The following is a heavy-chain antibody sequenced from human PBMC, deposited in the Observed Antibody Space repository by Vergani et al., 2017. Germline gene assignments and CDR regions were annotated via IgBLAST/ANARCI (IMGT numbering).Heavy chain of an antibody. CDR3: AVYYYDSSGAHPGD. V-gene: IGHV1-46*01. D-gene: IGHD3-22*01. Sequence: QVQLVQSGAEVKKPGASVKVSCKASGYTFTSYYMHWVRQAPGQGLEWMGIINPSGGSTSYAQKLQGRVTMTTDTSTSTAYMELRSLRSDDTAVYYCAVYYYDSSGAHPGDWGQGTLVTVSS. CDR2: INPSGGST. CDR1: GYTFTSYY. J-gene: IGHJ4*02.